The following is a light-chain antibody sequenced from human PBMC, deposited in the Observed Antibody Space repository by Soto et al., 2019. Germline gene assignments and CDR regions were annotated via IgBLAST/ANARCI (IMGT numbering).Light chain of an antibody. Sequence: QSALTHPRSVSGSPGQSVTISCTGTSRDVGSYNYVSWYQQHTGKAPKLMLFDVGKRPSGVPDRFSGSKSGNPASLTISGLQAEDEADYYCCSYAGSSALFGGGTKVTVL. CDR3: CSYAGSSAL. CDR1: SRDVGSYNY. V-gene: IGLV2-11*01. CDR2: DVG. J-gene: IGLJ2*01.